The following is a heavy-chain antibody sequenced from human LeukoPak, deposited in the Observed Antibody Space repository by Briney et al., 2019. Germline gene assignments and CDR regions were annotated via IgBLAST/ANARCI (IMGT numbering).Heavy chain of an antibody. CDR3: ARVRAFWAAFDI. CDR2: INPKNAAT. Sequence: ASVKVSCKASGYTFTGHYIHWVRQAPGQGLECMGWINPKNAATNYAQKFQGRVTMTRDTSTGTVYMEVNALRSDDTAAYYCARVRAFWAAFDIWGQGTVVTVSS. V-gene: IGHV1-2*02. D-gene: IGHD3-16*01. J-gene: IGHJ3*02. CDR1: GYTFTGHY.